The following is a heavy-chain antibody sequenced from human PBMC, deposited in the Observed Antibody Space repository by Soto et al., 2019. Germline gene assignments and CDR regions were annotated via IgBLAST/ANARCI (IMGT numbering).Heavy chain of an antibody. CDR2: ISAYNGNT. D-gene: IGHD3-10*01. V-gene: IGHV1-18*01. Sequence: APVNLSRKTSASTIPSPGGSRVRQLLRQELQWMGWISAYNGNTNYAQKLQGRVTMTTDTSTSTAYMELRSLRSDDTAVYYCAREYYYVSGHWSWGQGNLVTVSS. CDR3: AREYYYVSGHWS. J-gene: IGHJ5*02. CDR1: ASTIPSPG.